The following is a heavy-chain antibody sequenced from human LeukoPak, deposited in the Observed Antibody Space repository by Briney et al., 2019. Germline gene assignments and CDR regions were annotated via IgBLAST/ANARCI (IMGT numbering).Heavy chain of an antibody. CDR1: GGSISSSSYY. CDR3: ARRYSGSYLARAFDY. CDR2: IYYSGST. V-gene: IGHV4-39*01. Sequence: SETLSLTCTVSGGSISSSSYYWGWIRQPPGKGLEWIGSIYYSGSTYYNPSLKSRVTISVDTSKNQFSLKLSSVTAADTAVYYCARRYSGSYLARAFDYWGKGTTVTVSS. J-gene: IGHJ4*03. D-gene: IGHD3-10*01.